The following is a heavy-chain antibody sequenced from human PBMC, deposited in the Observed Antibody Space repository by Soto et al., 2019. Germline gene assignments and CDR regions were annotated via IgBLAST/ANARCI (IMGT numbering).Heavy chain of an antibody. CDR3: AYSSTPFDY. J-gene: IGHJ4*02. V-gene: IGHV3-23*01. CDR1: GFTFSSYA. CDR2: ISGSGGST. Sequence: EVQLLESGGGLVQPGGSLRLSCAASGFTFSSYAMSWVRQAPGKGLEWVSAISGSGGSTYYADSVNGRFTTSRENSKNNLYLQINSLRAEDTAVYYCAYSSTPFDYWGQGTLVTVSS. D-gene: IGHD6-13*01.